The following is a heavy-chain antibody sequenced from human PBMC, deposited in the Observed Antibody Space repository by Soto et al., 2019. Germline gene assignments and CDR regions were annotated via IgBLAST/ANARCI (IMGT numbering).Heavy chain of an antibody. Sequence: SETLSLTCTVSGGSISSYYWGWIRQPPGKGLEWIGSIYYSGSTYYNQSLKSRVTISVDTSKNQFSLKLSSVTAADTAVYYCARGFWSGYYGSEVSYYGMDVWGQGTTVTVSS. D-gene: IGHD3-3*01. CDR3: ARGFWSGYYGSEVSYYGMDV. J-gene: IGHJ6*02. V-gene: IGHV4-39*01. CDR2: IYYSGST. CDR1: GGSISSYY.